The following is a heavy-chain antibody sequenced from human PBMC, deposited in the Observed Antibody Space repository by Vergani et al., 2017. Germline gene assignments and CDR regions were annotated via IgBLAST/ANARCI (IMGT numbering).Heavy chain of an antibody. Sequence: QLQLQESGPGLVKPSETLSLTCTVSGGSISSSSYYWGWIRQPPGKGLEWIGSIYYSGSTYYNPSLKSRVTISVDTSKNQFSLKLSSVTAADTAVYYCARFTSSLNYCSGGSCQSFDYWGQGTLVTVSS. CDR1: GGSISSSSYY. CDR2: IYYSGST. V-gene: IGHV4-39*01. J-gene: IGHJ4*02. CDR3: ARFTSSLNYCSGGSCQSFDY. D-gene: IGHD2-15*01.